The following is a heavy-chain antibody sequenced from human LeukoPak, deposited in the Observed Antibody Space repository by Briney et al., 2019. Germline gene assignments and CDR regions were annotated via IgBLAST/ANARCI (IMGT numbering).Heavy chain of an antibody. Sequence: GESLKISCQGSGYSFTSYWIGWVRQMPGKGLEWMGIIYPGDSDTRYSPSFQGQVTISADKSISTAYLQWSSLKASDTAMYYCAILRGGSYSYDAFDIWGQGTMITVSS. CDR2: IYPGDSDT. J-gene: IGHJ3*02. CDR1: GYSFTSYW. D-gene: IGHD1-26*01. CDR3: AILRGGSYSYDAFDI. V-gene: IGHV5-51*01.